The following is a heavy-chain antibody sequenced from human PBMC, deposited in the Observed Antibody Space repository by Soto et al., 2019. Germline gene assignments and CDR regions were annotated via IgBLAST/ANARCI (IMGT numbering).Heavy chain of an antibody. CDR3: ARLRIGDIVVVVAEHYFDY. J-gene: IGHJ4*02. D-gene: IGHD2-15*01. Sequence: GASLKIAFKGSGYSFSSYWIGCVLQMPGKGLQWMGIIYPGDYDTRYSPSFQGQVTISADKSISTAYLQWSSLKASDTAMYYCARLRIGDIVVVVAEHYFDYWGQGTLVTVSS. CDR1: GYSFSSYW. CDR2: IYPGDYDT. V-gene: IGHV5-51*01.